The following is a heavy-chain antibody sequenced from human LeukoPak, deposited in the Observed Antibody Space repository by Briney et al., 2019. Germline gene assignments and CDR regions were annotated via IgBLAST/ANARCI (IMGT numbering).Heavy chain of an antibody. J-gene: IGHJ4*02. V-gene: IGHV4-34*01. D-gene: IGHD3-22*01. Sequence: PSETLSLTCAVYGGSFSGYYWSWIRQPPGKGLEWIGEINHSGSTNYNLSLKSRVTISVDTSKNQFSLKLSSVTAADTAVYYCARSSARDYWGQGTLVTVSS. CDR2: INHSGST. CDR3: ARSSARDY. CDR1: GGSFSGYY.